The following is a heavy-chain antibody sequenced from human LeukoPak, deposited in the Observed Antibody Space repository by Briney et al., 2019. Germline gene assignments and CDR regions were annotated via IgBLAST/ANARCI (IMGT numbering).Heavy chain of an antibody. CDR3: AKDHYDILTGALDY. V-gene: IGHV3-30*02. Sequence: PGGSLRLSCAASGFTFSSYGMHWVRQAPGKGLEWVAFIRYDGSNKYYADSVKGRFTISRDNSKNTLYLQMNSLRAEDTAVYYCAKDHYDILTGALDYWGQGTLVTVSS. CDR2: IRYDGSNK. J-gene: IGHJ4*02. CDR1: GFTFSSYG. D-gene: IGHD3-9*01.